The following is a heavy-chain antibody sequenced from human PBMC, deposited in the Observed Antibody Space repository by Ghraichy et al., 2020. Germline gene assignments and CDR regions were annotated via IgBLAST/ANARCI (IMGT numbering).Heavy chain of an antibody. Sequence: GGSLRLSCAASGFTVSSNYMSWVRQAPGKGLEWVSVIYSGGSTYYADSVKGRFTISRHNSKNTLYLQMNSLRAEDTAVYYCARSSYGDSKGWFDYWGQGTLVTVSS. V-gene: IGHV3-53*04. D-gene: IGHD4-17*01. CDR3: ARSSYGDSKGWFDY. J-gene: IGHJ4*02. CDR1: GFTVSSNY. CDR2: IYSGGST.